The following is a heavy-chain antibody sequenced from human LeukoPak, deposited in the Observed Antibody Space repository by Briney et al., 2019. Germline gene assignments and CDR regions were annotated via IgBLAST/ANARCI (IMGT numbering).Heavy chain of an antibody. CDR1: GFTFSSYA. V-gene: IGHV3-23*01. CDR3: AKGGSSSWYIRYYYYYYMDV. CDR2: ISGSGGST. Sequence: PGGSLRLSCAASGFTFSSYAMSWVRQAPGKGLEWVSAISGSGGSTYYADSVKGRFTISRDNSKNTLYLQMNSLRAEDTAVYYRAKGGSSSWYIRYYYYYYMDVWGKGTTVTVSS. D-gene: IGHD6-13*01. J-gene: IGHJ6*03.